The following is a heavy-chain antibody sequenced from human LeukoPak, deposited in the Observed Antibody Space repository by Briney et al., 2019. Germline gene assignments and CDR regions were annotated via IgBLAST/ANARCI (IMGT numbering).Heavy chain of an antibody. Sequence: GGSLRLSCAASGFALDDFGMSWVRQGPGMGLEWVSSINRNGATTWYADSVRGRFTISRDNAKNSLYLQMNSLRAEDTAFYYCARGGWYGGNWFAPWGQGTLVTVSS. CDR3: ARGGWYGGNWFAP. V-gene: IGHV3-20*04. D-gene: IGHD6-19*01. CDR2: INRNGATT. J-gene: IGHJ5*02. CDR1: GFALDDFG.